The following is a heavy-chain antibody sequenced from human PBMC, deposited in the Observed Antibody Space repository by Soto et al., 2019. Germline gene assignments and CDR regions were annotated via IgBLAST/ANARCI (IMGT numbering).Heavy chain of an antibody. CDR1: GASITGSSY. J-gene: IGHJ6*02. D-gene: IGHD4-17*01. CDR2: FSLSGTT. V-gene: IGHV4-4*07. Sequence: SETLSLTCTVSGASITGSSYWSWIRQPAGKGLDWIGRFSLSGTTNYNPSLRSRVSFSSDKSQNQLSLKLTSVTGADTAIYYCVSVEGTPTVTGDYYYYAADAWGQGTAVTVSS. CDR3: VSVEGTPTVTGDYYYYAADA.